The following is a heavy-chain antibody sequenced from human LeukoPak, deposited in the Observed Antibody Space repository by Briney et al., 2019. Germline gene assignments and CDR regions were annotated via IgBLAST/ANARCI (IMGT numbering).Heavy chain of an antibody. V-gene: IGHV3-64D*09. D-gene: IGHD6-19*01. CDR3: VKDWSSGSFDY. CDR1: GFTFSSYA. CDR2: ISSNGGST. J-gene: IGHJ4*02. Sequence: GGSLKLSCSASGFTFSSYAMHWVRQAPGKGLEYVSAISSNGGSTYYADSVKGRFTISRDNSKNTLYLQMGSLRAEDTAVYYCVKDWSSGSFDYWGQGTLVTVSS.